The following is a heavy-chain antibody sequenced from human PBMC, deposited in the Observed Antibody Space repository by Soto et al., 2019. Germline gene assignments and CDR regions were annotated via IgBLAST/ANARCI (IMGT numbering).Heavy chain of an antibody. D-gene: IGHD3-22*01. V-gene: IGHV4-31*03. CDR1: GGSISSGAYY. CDR2: IYSTGST. J-gene: IGHJ4*02. CDR3: ARSTLEYYYDSSVGY. Sequence: QVQLQESGPGLVKPSQTLSLTCTVSGGSISSGAYYWSWIRQHPGKGLEWIGYIYSTGSTYYNPSLKSRITISVDTSKNQFSLKLSSVTAADTAVYYCARSTLEYYYDSSVGYWGQGTLVTVSS.